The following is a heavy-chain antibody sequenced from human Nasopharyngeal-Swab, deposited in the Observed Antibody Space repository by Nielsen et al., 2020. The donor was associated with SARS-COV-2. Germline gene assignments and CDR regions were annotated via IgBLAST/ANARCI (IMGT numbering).Heavy chain of an antibody. J-gene: IGHJ4*02. Sequence: GESLKISCAASGTPFDTFSTTWVPQAPGKGVEWASRISGSGSGPYYADSVKGRFTISRDNSKNTLYLQMNGLRADDTAVYYCAKGGVSVYGDSYYFDFWGKGTLVTVTS. CDR2: ISGSGSGP. CDR3: AKGGVSVYGDSYYFDF. D-gene: IGHD4-17*01. V-gene: IGHV3-23*01. CDR1: GTPFDTFS.